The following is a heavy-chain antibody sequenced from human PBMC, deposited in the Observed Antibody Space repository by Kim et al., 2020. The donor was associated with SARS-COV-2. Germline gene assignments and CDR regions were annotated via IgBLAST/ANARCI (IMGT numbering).Heavy chain of an antibody. V-gene: IGHV3-48*02. CDR2: ISSSSSTI. CDR3: ARELGATTLAPYYFDY. Sequence: GGSLRLSCAASGFTFSSYSMNWVRQAPGKGLEWVSYISSSSSTIYYADSVKGRFTISRDNAKNSLYLQMNSLRDEDTAVYYCARELGATTLAPYYFDYWGQGTLVTVSS. CDR1: GFTFSSYS. J-gene: IGHJ4*02. D-gene: IGHD1-26*01.